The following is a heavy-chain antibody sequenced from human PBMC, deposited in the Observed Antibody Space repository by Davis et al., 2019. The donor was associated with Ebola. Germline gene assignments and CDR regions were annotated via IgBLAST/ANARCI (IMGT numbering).Heavy chain of an antibody. V-gene: IGHV1-69*10. CDR1: GGTFSSYA. CDR3: ARDKAGSNY. J-gene: IGHJ4*02. CDR2: IIPILGIA. Sequence: VKVSCKASGGTFSSYAISWVRQAPGQGLEWMGRIIPILGIANYAQKFQGRVTITADKSTSTAYMELSSLRSEDTAVYYCARDKAGSNYWGQGTLVTVSS.